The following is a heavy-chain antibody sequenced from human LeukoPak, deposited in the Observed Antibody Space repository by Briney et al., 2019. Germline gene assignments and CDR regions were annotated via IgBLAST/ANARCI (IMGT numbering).Heavy chain of an antibody. CDR2: FDPEDGET. V-gene: IGHV1-24*01. Sequence: ASVKVSCKVSGYTLTELSMHWVRQAPGKGLEWMGGFDPEDGETIHAQKFQGRVTMTEDTSTDTAYMELSSLRSEDTAVYYCATRGNHYYDSSGYYYGDYWGQGTLVTVSS. J-gene: IGHJ4*02. CDR3: ATRGNHYYDSSGYYYGDY. D-gene: IGHD3-22*01. CDR1: GYTLTELS.